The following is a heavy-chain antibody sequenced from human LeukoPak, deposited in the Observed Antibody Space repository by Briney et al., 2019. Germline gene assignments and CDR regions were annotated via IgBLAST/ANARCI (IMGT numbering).Heavy chain of an antibody. V-gene: IGHV4-4*09. CDR1: GVSISSYY. D-gene: IGHD3-16*01. CDR2: IYTTGDT. CDR3: ARATPVGGVRFDY. Sequence: PSETLSHTCTVSGVSISSYYWSWIRQPPGKGLEWIGSIYTTGDTRYNPSLKSRVTISVDTSKNQFSLKLSSVTAADTAVYYCARATPVGGVRFDYWGQGTLVTVSS. J-gene: IGHJ4*02.